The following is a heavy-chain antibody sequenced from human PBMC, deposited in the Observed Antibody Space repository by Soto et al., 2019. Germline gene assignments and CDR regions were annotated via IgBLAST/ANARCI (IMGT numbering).Heavy chain of an antibody. V-gene: IGHV4-4*02. J-gene: IGHJ6*02. CDR2: IYHSGST. Sequence: SETLSLTCAVSGGSISSSNWWSWVRQPPGKGLEWIGEIYHSGSTNYNPSLKSRVTISVDKSKNQFSLKLSSVTAADTAVYYCARGYYYGSGRRGYYYYGMDVWGQGTTVTVS. CDR1: GGSISSSNW. CDR3: ARGYYYGSGRRGYYYYGMDV. D-gene: IGHD3-10*01.